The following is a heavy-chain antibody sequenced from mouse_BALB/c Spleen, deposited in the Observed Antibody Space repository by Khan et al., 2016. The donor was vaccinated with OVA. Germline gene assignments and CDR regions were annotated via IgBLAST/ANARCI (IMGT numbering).Heavy chain of an antibody. CDR1: GYSITSDYA. CDR2: ISYSGST. CDR3: ARDGSRYNYAMDY. D-gene: IGHD2-3*01. Sequence: EVELVESGPGLVKPSQSLSLTCTVTGYSITSDYAWNWIRQFPGNTLEWMGYISYSGSTNYNTSLKSRISITRDTSKNQFILQLNSVTTEDTATYYCARDGSRYNYAMDYWGQGTSVTVSS. V-gene: IGHV3-2*02. J-gene: IGHJ4*01.